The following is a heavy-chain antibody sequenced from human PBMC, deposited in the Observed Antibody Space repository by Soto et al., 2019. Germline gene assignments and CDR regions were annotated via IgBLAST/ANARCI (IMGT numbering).Heavy chain of an antibody. J-gene: IGHJ6*03. D-gene: IGHD2-15*01. CDR3: ARLDRGYCSGGSYYEMGYYYYMDV. V-gene: IGHV3-66*01. CDR2: IYSGGST. Sequence: GGSLRLSCAASGFTVSSNYMSWVRQAPGKGLEWVSVIYSGGSTYYADSVKGRFTISRDNSKNTLYLQMNSLRAEDTAVYYCARLDRGYCSGGSYYEMGYYYYMDVWGKGTTVTVSS. CDR1: GFTVSSNY.